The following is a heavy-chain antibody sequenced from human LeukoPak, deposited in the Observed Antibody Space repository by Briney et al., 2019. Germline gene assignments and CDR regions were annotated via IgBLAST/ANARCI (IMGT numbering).Heavy chain of an antibody. D-gene: IGHD3-10*01. Sequence: GGSLRLSSTAPGFTFSSYAIHWIRQAQGKGLEWVALVWHDGSNKYYADSVKSRFTISRDNSKNTVYLQMNSLRAEDTAVYYCARELFGSGSCPDYWGQGTLVTVSS. CDR1: GFTFSSYA. V-gene: IGHV3-33*01. J-gene: IGHJ4*02. CDR3: ARELFGSGSCPDY. CDR2: VWHDGSNK.